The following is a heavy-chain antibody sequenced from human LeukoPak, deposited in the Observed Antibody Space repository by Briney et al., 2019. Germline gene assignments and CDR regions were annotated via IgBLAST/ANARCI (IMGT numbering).Heavy chain of an antibody. CDR2: IYPGDSDT. Sequence: GASLKISCKGSGYSFTSYWIGCVREMPGKGLEWMGIIYPGDSDTRYSPSFQGQVTISADKSISTAYLQWSSLKASDTAMYYCARRYYDFWSRDWFDPWGQGTLVTVSS. J-gene: IGHJ5*02. CDR1: GYSFTSYW. V-gene: IGHV5-51*01. CDR3: ARRYYDFWSRDWFDP. D-gene: IGHD3-3*01.